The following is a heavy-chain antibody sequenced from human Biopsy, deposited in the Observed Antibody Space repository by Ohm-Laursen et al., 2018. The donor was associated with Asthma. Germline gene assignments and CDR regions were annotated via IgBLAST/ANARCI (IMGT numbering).Heavy chain of an antibody. D-gene: IGHD2-21*02. J-gene: IGHJ6*02. CDR2: ISYDGSNK. CDR1: GFVFRSHA. CDR3: ANYEVVTAILPMDV. Sequence: SLRLSCAASGFVFRSHAMHWVRQAPGKGLEWVAVISYDGSNKYYADSVKGRFTISRDNSKNTLYLQMNSLRAEDTAVYYCANYEVVTAILPMDVWGQGTTVTVSS. V-gene: IGHV3-30*18.